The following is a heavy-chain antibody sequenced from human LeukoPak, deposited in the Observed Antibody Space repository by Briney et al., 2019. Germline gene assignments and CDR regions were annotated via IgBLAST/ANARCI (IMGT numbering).Heavy chain of an antibody. D-gene: IGHD4-17*01. CDR3: ARDLFTVTTSRDY. J-gene: IGHJ4*02. CDR1: GFTFSFYW. V-gene: IGHV3-74*01. CDR2: INRAGTTT. Sequence: GGSLRLSREASGFTFSFYWMHWVRHAPGKGLVWVSRINRAGTTTDYADSVRGRFTVSRDNAKSTLYLQMNSLTAEDTAVYYCARDLFTVTTSRDYWGQGTLVTVSS.